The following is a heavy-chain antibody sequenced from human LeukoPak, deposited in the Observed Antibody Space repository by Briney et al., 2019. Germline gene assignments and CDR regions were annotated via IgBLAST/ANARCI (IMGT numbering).Heavy chain of an antibody. D-gene: IGHD3-3*01. J-gene: IGHJ4*02. Sequence: SETLSLTCTVSGGSISSGGYYWSWIRQHPGKGLEWIGYIYYSGSTYYNPSLKSRVTISVDTSKNQFSLKLSSVTAADTAVYYCARAPYDSWSGSPIYFDYWGQGTLVTVSS. CDR3: ARAPYDSWSGSPIYFDY. CDR1: GGSISSGGYY. CDR2: IYYSGST. V-gene: IGHV4-31*03.